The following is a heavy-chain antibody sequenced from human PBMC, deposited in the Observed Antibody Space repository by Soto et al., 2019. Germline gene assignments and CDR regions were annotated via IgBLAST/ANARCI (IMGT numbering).Heavy chain of an antibody. J-gene: IGHJ4*02. V-gene: IGHV3-23*01. D-gene: IGHD6-6*01. Sequence: PGGSLRLSCAVSGFTLSSYAMNWVRQAPGKGLEWVSAISSGGGSPYYADSVKGRFTISRDNSKNTLYLQMNDLRAEDTAVYFCAKGDGRIVPRHFDYWGQGTLVTVSS. CDR3: AKGDGRIVPRHFDY. CDR1: GFTLSSYA. CDR2: ISSGGGSP.